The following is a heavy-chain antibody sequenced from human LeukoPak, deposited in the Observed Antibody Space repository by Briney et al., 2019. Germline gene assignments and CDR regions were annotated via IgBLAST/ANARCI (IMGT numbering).Heavy chain of an antibody. CDR2: IYHSGST. Sequence: SETLSLTCAVSGYSISSGYYWGWIRQPPRKGLEWIGSIYHSGSTYYNPSLKSRVTISVDTSKNQFSLKLSSVTAADTAVYYCARHGNDYSSWYFDLWGRGTLVTVSS. V-gene: IGHV4-38-2*01. CDR1: GYSISSGYY. CDR3: ARHGNDYSSWYFDL. D-gene: IGHD4-11*01. J-gene: IGHJ2*01.